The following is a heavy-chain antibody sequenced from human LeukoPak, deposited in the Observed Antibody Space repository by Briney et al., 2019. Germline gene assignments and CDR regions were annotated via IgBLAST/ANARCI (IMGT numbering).Heavy chain of an antibody. J-gene: IGHJ4*02. V-gene: IGHV3-7*01. CDR1: RFTISAYW. D-gene: IGHD5-12*01. Sequence: GGSLRLSCAASRFTISAYWMRWVRQAPGKGLEWVASIKEDGSEKYYVDSVKGRFTISRDNAKNSLYLQMNSLRAEYTPVYHCARLTFSANDWCYDYWGQGTLVTVSS. CDR3: ARLTFSANDWCYDY. CDR2: IKEDGSEK.